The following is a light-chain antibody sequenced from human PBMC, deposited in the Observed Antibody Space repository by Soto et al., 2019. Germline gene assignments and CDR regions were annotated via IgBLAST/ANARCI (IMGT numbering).Light chain of an antibody. J-gene: IGKJ4*01. CDR2: GAS. Sequence: EVVLTQSPGTLSLSPGERATLSCRASQSVSRNYLAWYQKKPGQAPRLLIYGASTRATAIPDRFSGSGSGTDFTLTITRLEPEDFAVYYCQQRSNWPLTFGGGTKVEIK. CDR1: QSVSRNY. CDR3: QQRSNWPLT. V-gene: IGKV3D-20*02.